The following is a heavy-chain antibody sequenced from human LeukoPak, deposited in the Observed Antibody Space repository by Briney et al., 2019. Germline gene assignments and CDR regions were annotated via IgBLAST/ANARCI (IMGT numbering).Heavy chain of an antibody. CDR1: GGSISSYY. D-gene: IGHD6-13*01. CDR3: ARGSRGIAAAGTRWFDP. Sequence: PSETLSLTCTVSGGSISSYYWSWIRQPPGKGLEWIGYIYYSGSTNYNPSLKSRVTISVDTSKNQFSLKLSSVTAADTAVYYCARGSRGIAAAGTRWFDPWGQGTLVTVSS. CDR2: IYYSGST. J-gene: IGHJ5*02. V-gene: IGHV4-59*01.